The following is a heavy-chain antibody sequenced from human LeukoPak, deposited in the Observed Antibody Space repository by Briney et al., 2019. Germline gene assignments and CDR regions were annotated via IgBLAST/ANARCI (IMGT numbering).Heavy chain of an antibody. J-gene: IGHJ6*02. Sequence: ASVKVSCKASGCTFSNYDINWVRQATGQGLEWMGWMDPNSGNTGYAQKFQGRITMTRNTSISTAYMELSSLRSEDTAVYYCARRQDLYYYGMDVWGQGTTVTVSS. CDR3: ARRQDLYYYGMDV. CDR1: GCTFSNYD. V-gene: IGHV1-8*01. CDR2: MDPNSGNT. D-gene: IGHD3-16*01.